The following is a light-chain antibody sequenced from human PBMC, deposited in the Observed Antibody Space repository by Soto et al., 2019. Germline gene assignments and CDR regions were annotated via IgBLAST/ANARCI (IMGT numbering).Light chain of an antibody. Sequence: EKVMTQSPVTLSVSPGGRATLSCRASQSVSSNLAWYQQKPGQAPRLLIYGASTRATGIPARFSGSGSGTEFTLTISSLQSEDFEVYYCQQYDNWPRTFGQGTKVDIK. J-gene: IGKJ1*01. CDR2: GAS. CDR3: QQYDNWPRT. CDR1: QSVSSN. V-gene: IGKV3-15*01.